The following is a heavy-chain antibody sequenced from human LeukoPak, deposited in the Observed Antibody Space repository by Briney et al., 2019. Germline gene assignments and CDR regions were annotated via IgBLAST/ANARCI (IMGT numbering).Heavy chain of an antibody. D-gene: IGHD5-24*01. Sequence: PSETLSLTCTVSGGSISSYYWSWIRQPPGKGLEWIGYIYYSGSTNYNPSLKSRVTISVDTSKNQFSLKLSSVTAADTAVYYCARGGVKEVELRGGMVTIEDAFDIWGQGTMVTVSS. V-gene: IGHV4-59*01. CDR1: GGSISSYY. CDR3: ARGGVKEVELRGGMVTIEDAFDI. CDR2: IYYSGST. J-gene: IGHJ3*02.